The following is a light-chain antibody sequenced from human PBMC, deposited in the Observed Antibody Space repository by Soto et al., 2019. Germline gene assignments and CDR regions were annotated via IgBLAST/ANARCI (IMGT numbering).Light chain of an antibody. Sequence: AIQMTQFPSSLSASVGEGVIITCRASRGIRTDLGWYQQKPGKVPQLLISGASTLESGVPSRFSGRGSGTEFTHTISSLQPEDFATYYCLHDYNYPLTFGQGTRLEIK. V-gene: IGKV1-6*02. CDR3: LHDYNYPLT. CDR1: RGIRTD. J-gene: IGKJ1*01. CDR2: GAS.